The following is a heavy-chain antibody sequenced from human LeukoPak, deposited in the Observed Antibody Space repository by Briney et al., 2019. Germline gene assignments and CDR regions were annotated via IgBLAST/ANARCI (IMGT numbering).Heavy chain of an antibody. CDR3: ARGREVAGTVGY. J-gene: IGHJ4*02. Sequence: WASVKVSCKASGYTFTGYYMHWVRQAPGQGLEWIGWINTISGGTNYAQKFQGRVTMTRDTSISTAYMELSRLTSDDTAVYYCARGREVAGTVGYWGQGTLVTVSS. D-gene: IGHD6-19*01. CDR1: GYTFTGYY. CDR2: INTISGGT. V-gene: IGHV1-2*02.